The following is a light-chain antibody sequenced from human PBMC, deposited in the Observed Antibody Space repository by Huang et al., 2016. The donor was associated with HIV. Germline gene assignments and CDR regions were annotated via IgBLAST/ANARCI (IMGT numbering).Light chain of an antibody. V-gene: IGKV3-15*01. Sequence: EIVMTQSPATLSVSPGERATLSCRASQNIGDNLTGYQHKPGQAPRLLIYGASTRATMIPPRFSGSGSGTEFTLTISGLESEDFAVYYCQQFNNWPPRFTFGPGTTVDVK. CDR1: QNIGDN. CDR2: GAS. CDR3: QQFNNWPPRFT. J-gene: IGKJ3*01.